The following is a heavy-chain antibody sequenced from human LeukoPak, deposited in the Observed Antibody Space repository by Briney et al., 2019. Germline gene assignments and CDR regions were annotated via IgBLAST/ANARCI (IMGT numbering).Heavy chain of an antibody. V-gene: IGHV1-18*01. J-gene: IGHJ3*02. CDR3: ARGAIVVVPAAIHGAFDI. D-gene: IGHD2-2*02. Sequence: ASVKVSCKASGYTFTNYAISWVRQAPGQGLEWMGWISAYNGNTNYAQKLQGRVTMTTDTSTSTAYMELRSLRSDDTAVYYCARGAIVVVPAAIHGAFDIWGQGTMVTVSS. CDR2: ISAYNGNT. CDR1: GYTFTNYA.